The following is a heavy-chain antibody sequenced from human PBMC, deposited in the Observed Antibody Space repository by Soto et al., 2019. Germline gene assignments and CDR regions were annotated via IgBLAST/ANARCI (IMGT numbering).Heavy chain of an antibody. J-gene: IGHJ6*02. V-gene: IGHV4-59*01. CDR2: IYYSGST. CDR3: ARDSSSWVHLHYYYYYGMDV. D-gene: IGHD6-13*01. CDR1: GGSISSYY. Sequence: PSETLSLTCTVSGGSISSYYWSWIRQPPGKGLEWIGYIYYSGSTNYNPSLKSRVTISVDTSKNQFSLKLSSVTAADTAVYYCARDSSSWVHLHYYYYYGMDVWGQGTTVIVSS.